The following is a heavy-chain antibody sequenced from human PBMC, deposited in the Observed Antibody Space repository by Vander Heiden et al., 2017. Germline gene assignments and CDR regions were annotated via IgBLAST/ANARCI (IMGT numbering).Heavy chain of an antibody. V-gene: IGHV3-15*01. J-gene: IGHJ1*01. CDR2: IKNKADGGTT. CDR1: GFNFTNAW. Sequence: EVQLVESGGGLVKPGGSLRLSCATSGFNFTNAWMSWVRHTPGKDLEWVGRIKNKADGGTTDYAPDVKGRFTVSRDDLKNMVYLQMNSLRTEDTAVYYCTTLAIFQHWGQGTLVTVSS. CDR3: TTLAIFQH.